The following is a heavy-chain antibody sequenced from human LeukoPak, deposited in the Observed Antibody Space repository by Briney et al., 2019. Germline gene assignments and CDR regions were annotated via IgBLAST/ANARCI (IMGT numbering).Heavy chain of an antibody. CDR1: GFTFSSYW. CDR3: AREYEIAAAGNGGFDY. J-gene: IGHJ4*02. CDR2: IKQDGSEK. D-gene: IGHD6-13*01. V-gene: IGHV3-7*03. Sequence: GGSLRLSCAASGFTFSSYWMSWVRQAPGKGLEWVANIKQDGSEKYHVDSVKGRFTISRDNAKNSLYLQMDSLRAEDTAVYYCAREYEIAAAGNGGFDYWGQGTLVTVSS.